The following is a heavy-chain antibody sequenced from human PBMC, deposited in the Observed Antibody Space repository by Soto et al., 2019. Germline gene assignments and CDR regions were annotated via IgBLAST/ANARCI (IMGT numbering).Heavy chain of an antibody. J-gene: IGHJ4*02. CDR1: GGSISSNY. V-gene: IGHV4-59*01. Sequence: FTVSGGSISSNYWTWIRQPPGKGLEWIGYVYNSGSTNYNPSLKSRVTISEDTSKSQFSLKVNSMTAVDTAVYYCARYRREAVAGYTLDNWGQGILVTVSS. D-gene: IGHD6-13*01. CDR3: ARYRREAVAGYTLDN. CDR2: VYNSGST.